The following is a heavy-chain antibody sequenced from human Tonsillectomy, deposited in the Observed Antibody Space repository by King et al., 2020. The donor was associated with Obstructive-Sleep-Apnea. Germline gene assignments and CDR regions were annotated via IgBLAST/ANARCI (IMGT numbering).Heavy chain of an antibody. Sequence: VQLVESGGGLVQYGGSLRLSGAASGFTFSSYAMSWVRQAPGKGLEWVSGISGSGVKTYYADSVKGRFTISRDNSKNTLYLQMNSLRAEDTAVYYCAKGGCGGDCYLFDDWGQGTLVTVSS. CDR1: GFTFSSYA. J-gene: IGHJ4*02. CDR3: AKGGCGGDCYLFDD. CDR2: ISGSGVKT. V-gene: IGHV3-23*04. D-gene: IGHD2-21*02.